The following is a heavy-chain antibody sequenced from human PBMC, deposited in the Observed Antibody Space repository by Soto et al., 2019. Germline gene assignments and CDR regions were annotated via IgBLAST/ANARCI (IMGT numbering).Heavy chain of an antibody. Sequence: SETLSLTCTVSGVSISSYYWSWIRQPPGKGLEWIGYIYYSGSTNYNPSLKSRVTISVDKSKNQFSLNLTSVTAADTAVYYCARVYSGSYSDSWGRGTLVTVSS. V-gene: IGHV4-59*12. CDR3: ARVYSGSYSDS. D-gene: IGHD1-26*01. J-gene: IGHJ4*02. CDR1: GVSISSYY. CDR2: IYYSGST.